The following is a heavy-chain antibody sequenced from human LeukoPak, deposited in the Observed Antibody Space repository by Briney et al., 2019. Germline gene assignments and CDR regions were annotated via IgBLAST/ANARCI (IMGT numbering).Heavy chain of an antibody. CDR1: GFTFDDHA. Sequence: GGSLGLSCVASGFTFDDHAMHWVRQAPGKGLEWVSSISWYSGNIGYADSVKGRFSISRDNAKNTLYLEMNSLRTDDTALYFCARDVWRRAFYYAMDVWGLGTTVAVSS. V-gene: IGHV3-9*01. D-gene: IGHD2-21*01. CDR2: ISWYSGNI. CDR3: ARDVWRRAFYYAMDV. J-gene: IGHJ6*02.